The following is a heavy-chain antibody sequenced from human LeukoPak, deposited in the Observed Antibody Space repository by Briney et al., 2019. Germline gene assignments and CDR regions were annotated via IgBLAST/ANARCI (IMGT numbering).Heavy chain of an antibody. J-gene: IGHJ6*02. D-gene: IGHD6-6*01. V-gene: IGHV4-59*08. Sequence: SETLSLTCTVSGGSISSYYWSWNRQPPGKGLEWIGFIYYSGSTNYNPSLKSRVTISVDTSKNQFSLKLSSVTAADTAVYYCARLRPVYYYGMDVWGQGTTVTVS. CDR3: ARLRPVYYYGMDV. CDR1: GGSISSYY. CDR2: IYYSGST.